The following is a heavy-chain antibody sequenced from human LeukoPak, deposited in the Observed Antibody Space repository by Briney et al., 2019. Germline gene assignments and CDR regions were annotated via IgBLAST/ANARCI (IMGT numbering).Heavy chain of an antibody. V-gene: IGHV1-2*02. D-gene: IGHD5-18*01. J-gene: IGHJ4*02. CDR3: ATHTGYSYGYFAY. Sequence: GASVKVSCKASGYTFTGYYMHWVRQAPGQGLEWMGWINPNSGGTNYAQKFQGRVTMTRDTSISTAYMELSRLRSDDTAVYYCATHTGYSYGYFAYWGQGTLVTVSS. CDR1: GYTFTGYY. CDR2: INPNSGGT.